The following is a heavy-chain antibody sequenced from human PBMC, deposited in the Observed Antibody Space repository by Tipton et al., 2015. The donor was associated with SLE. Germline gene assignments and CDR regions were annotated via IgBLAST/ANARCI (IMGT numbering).Heavy chain of an antibody. J-gene: IGHJ4*02. CDR3: AASHSPAGIADQRPFDY. V-gene: IGHV1-69*01. D-gene: IGHD6-13*01. CDR2: IIPIFGTA. Sequence: QLVQSGAEVKKPGSSVKVSCKASGGTFSSYAISWVRQAPGQGLEWIGGIIPIFGTADYAQSFQGRVTITADESTSAGYMELSSLRSEDTAFYYCAASHSPAGIADQRPFDYWGQGTLVTVSS. CDR1: GGTFSSYA.